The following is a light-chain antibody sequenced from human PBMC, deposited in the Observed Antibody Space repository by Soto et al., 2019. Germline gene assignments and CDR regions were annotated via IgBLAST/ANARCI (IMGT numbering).Light chain of an antibody. CDR2: DAA. V-gene: IGKV3-15*01. Sequence: EIVMTQSPATLSVSPGERATLSCRASQSISSNLAWYQQKPGQAPRLLIYDAATRATGLSARFSGSGSGTEFTLTISSLQSEDFAIYYCQQYNNWPRTFGQGTKVDIK. J-gene: IGKJ1*01. CDR1: QSISSN. CDR3: QQYNNWPRT.